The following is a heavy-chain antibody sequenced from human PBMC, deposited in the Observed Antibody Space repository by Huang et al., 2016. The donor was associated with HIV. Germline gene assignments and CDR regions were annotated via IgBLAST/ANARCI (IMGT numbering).Heavy chain of an antibody. J-gene: IGHJ4*02. V-gene: IGHV1-8*01. D-gene: IGHD6-19*01. Sequence: QVQLVQSGPEVKKPGASVKVSCQTSGYIFSNYDINWVRQAPGQGRQWMGWLNPNSGKTAYVQNFQGRVTLTRSTSTGAAYMVLNSLTSQDTAVYYCARLTSGWYQDYWGQGTLVTVSS. CDR2: LNPNSGKT. CDR3: ARLTSGWYQDY. CDR1: GYIFSNYD.